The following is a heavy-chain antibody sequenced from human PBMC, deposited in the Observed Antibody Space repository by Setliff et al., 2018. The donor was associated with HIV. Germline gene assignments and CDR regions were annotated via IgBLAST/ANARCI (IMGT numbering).Heavy chain of an antibody. CDR1: GYSFTTYW. V-gene: IGHV5-51*01. D-gene: IGHD2-15*01. CDR2: IYPGDSDT. J-gene: IGHJ4*02. Sequence: PGESLKISCKGSGYSFTTYWIGWVRQMPGKGLEWMGIIYPGDSDTRYSPSFQGQVTISGDKSISTAYLQWSSLEASDTAMYYCARLDLYGGNHAFDYWGQGGLVTVSS. CDR3: ARLDLYGGNHAFDY.